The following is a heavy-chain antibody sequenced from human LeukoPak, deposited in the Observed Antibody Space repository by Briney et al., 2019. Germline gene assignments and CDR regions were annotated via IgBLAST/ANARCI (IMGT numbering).Heavy chain of an antibody. Sequence: NPSETLSLTCAVYGESLNSYYWSWVRQPPGEGLEWIGEIYESGTTEYNPSLKSRVTISMVPSKQQFSLSLSSVAAADTAVYYCARGAWATRLGSWGLGTPVIVSS. D-gene: IGHD2-15*01. V-gene: IGHV4-34*01. CDR2: IYESGTT. CDR1: GESLNSYY. CDR3: ARGAWATRLGS. J-gene: IGHJ4*02.